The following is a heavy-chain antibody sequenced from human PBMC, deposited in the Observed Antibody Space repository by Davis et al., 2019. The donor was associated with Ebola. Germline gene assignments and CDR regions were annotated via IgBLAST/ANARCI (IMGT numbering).Heavy chain of an antibody. CDR1: GDSISSSNW. CDR2: ISQSGST. CDR3: ARAPSGYDLYFDY. J-gene: IGHJ4*02. Sequence: MPSETLSLTCAVSGDSISSSNWWSWVRQPPGKGLEWIGEISQSGSTNYNPSLKSRVTISVDKSKNQFSLKLSSVTAADTAVYYCARAPSGYDLYFDYWGQGTLVTVSS. V-gene: IGHV4-4*02. D-gene: IGHD5-12*01.